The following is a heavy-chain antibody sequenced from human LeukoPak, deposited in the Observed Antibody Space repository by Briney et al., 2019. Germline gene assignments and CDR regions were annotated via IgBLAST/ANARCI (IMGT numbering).Heavy chain of an antibody. CDR1: GGSFSGYY. J-gene: IGHJ4*02. CDR2: INHSGST. Sequence: SETLSLTCAVYGGSFSGYYWSWIRQPPGKGLEWIGEINHSGSTNYNPSLKSRVTISVDTSKNQFSLKLSAVAAADTAVYYCARGVYCSGGSCYLPFDYWGQGTLVTVSS. D-gene: IGHD2-15*01. V-gene: IGHV4-34*01. CDR3: ARGVYCSGGSCYLPFDY.